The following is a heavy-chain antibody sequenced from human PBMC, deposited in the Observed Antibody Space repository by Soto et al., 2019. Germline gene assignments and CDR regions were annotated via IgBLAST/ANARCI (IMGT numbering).Heavy chain of an antibody. CDR1: GGSISSGGYY. V-gene: IGHV4-31*03. D-gene: IGHD2-2*01. CDR3: ASSLFNYQLMWRN. Sequence: SETLSLTCTVSGGSISSGGYYWSWIRQHPGKGLEWIGYIYYSGSTYYNPSLKSRVTISVDTSKNQFSLKLSSVTAADTAVYYCASSLFNYQLMWRNWGQGNLVTVSS. J-gene: IGHJ4*02. CDR2: IYYSGST.